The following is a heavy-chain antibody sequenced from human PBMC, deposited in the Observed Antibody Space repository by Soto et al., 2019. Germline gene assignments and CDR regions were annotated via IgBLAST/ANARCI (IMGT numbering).Heavy chain of an antibody. D-gene: IGHD4-17*01. V-gene: IGHV4-31*03. CDR2: IYYSGST. CDR3: ARAYPDYGDYTFDY. CDR1: GGSISSGGYY. Sequence: SETLSLTCTVSGGSISSGGYYWSWIRQHPGKGLEWIGYIYYSGSTYYNPSLKSRVTISADTSKNQFSLKLSSVTAADTAVYYCARAYPDYGDYTFDYWGQGTLVTVSS. J-gene: IGHJ4*02.